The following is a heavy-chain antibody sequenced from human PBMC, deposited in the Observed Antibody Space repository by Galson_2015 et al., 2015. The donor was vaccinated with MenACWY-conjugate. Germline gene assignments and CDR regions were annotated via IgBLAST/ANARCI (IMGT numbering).Heavy chain of an antibody. J-gene: IGHJ4*02. CDR1: GYSFISYP. D-gene: IGHD1-14*01. V-gene: IGHV1-18*04. CDR2: ISTYNDDT. CDR3: ARDHTGDY. Sequence: SVKVSCKASGYSFISYPISWVRQAPGQGLEWVGWISTYNDDTHYAQYLQGRVTMTTDTSTSTVFMELRSLRSDDTAIYFCARDHTGDYWGQGTLVTVSS.